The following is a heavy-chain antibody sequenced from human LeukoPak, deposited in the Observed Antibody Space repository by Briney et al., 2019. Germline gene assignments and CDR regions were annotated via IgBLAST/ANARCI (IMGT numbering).Heavy chain of an antibody. D-gene: IGHD5-18*01. CDR2: IRGSGGST. V-gene: IGHV3-23*01. J-gene: IGHJ3*02. CDR1: GFTFSNYV. Sequence: GGSLRLSCAASGFTFSNYVMSWVRQAPGKGLEWVSGIRGSGGSTYYADSLRGRFTISRDNAKNSLYLQMNSLRAEDTAVYYCARDRYSYDAFDIWGQGTMVTVSS. CDR3: ARDRYSYDAFDI.